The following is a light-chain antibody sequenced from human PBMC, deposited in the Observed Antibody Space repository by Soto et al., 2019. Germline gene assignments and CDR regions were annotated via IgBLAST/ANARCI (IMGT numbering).Light chain of an antibody. V-gene: IGKV3-11*01. J-gene: IGKJ4*01. CDR2: DAS. Sequence: EVVLTQSPATLSLSPGESATLSCRASQSVSTYLAWYQQKPGQAPRPLIYDASNRATGIPARFSGSGSGTDFTLTISSLEPEDFAVYYCQQRSNWPLTFGGGTKVDI. CDR3: QQRSNWPLT. CDR1: QSVSTY.